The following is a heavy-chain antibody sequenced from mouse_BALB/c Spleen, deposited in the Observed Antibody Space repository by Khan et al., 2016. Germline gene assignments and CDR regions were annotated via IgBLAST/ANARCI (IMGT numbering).Heavy chain of an antibody. CDR3: ARDENYRYDGFAY. J-gene: IGHJ3*01. D-gene: IGHD2-14*01. CDR1: GFSLTHYG. Sequence: QVQLKESGPGLVAPSQSLSITCTVSGFSLTHYGVHWVRQPPGKGLEWLGIIWAGGSTNYNSALMSRLSISKDNSKSQVSLKMNSLQTDDTAMYXYARDENYRYDGFAYWGQGTLVTVSA. CDR2: IWAGGST. V-gene: IGHV2-9*02.